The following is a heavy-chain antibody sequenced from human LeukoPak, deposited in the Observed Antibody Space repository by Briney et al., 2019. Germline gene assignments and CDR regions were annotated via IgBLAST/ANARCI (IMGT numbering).Heavy chain of an antibody. CDR1: GGTFSSYA. Sequence: ASVKVSCKASGGTFSSYAISWVRQAPGQGLEWMGGIIPIFGTANYAQKFQGRVTITADESTSTAYMELGSLRSEDTAVYYCARGDYVEMATIRSDYAFDIWGQGTMVTVSS. CDR3: ARGDYVEMATIRSDYAFDI. D-gene: IGHD5-24*01. CDR2: IIPIFGTA. V-gene: IGHV1-69*13. J-gene: IGHJ3*02.